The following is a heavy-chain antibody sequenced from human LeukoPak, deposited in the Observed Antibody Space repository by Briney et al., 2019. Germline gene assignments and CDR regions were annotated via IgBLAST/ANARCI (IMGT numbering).Heavy chain of an antibody. J-gene: IGHJ4*02. CDR1: GYTFTSYD. CDR2: MNPNSGNT. Sequence: GASVKVSCKASGYTFTSYDINWVRQATGQGLEWMGWMNPNSGNTGYAQKFQGRVTITRNTSISTAYMELSSLRAEDTAVYYCARAYSSGWSPQFSDWGQGTLVTVSS. V-gene: IGHV1-8*03. D-gene: IGHD6-19*01. CDR3: ARAYSSGWSPQFSD.